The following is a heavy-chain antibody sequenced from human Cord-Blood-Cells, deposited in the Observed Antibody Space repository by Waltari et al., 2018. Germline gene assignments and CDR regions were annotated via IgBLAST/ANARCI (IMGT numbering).Heavy chain of an antibody. V-gene: IGHV4-34*01. CDR3: ARVLRSSSSWYGWFDP. Sequence: QVQLQQWGAGLLKPSETLSLTCAVYGGSSSGYYWRWICQPPGKGLEWIGEINHSGSTNYNPSLKSRVTISVDTSKNQFSLKLSSVTAADTAVYYCARVLRSSSSWYGWFDPWGQGTLVTVSS. D-gene: IGHD6-13*01. J-gene: IGHJ5*02. CDR2: INHSGST. CDR1: GGSSSGYY.